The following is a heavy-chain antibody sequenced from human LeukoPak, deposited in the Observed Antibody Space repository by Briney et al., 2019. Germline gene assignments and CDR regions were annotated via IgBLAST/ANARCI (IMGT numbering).Heavy chain of an antibody. V-gene: IGHV4-39*07. D-gene: IGHD4-11*01. J-gene: IGHJ6*03. CDR1: GGSISSSSYY. Sequence: SETLSLTCTVSGGSISSSSYYWGWIRQPPGKGLEWIGSIYYSGSTYYNPSLKSRVTISVDTSKNQFSLKLSSVTAADTAVYYCASKTVTSFYYYYYMDVWGKGTTVTVSS. CDR3: ASKTVTSFYYYYYMDV. CDR2: IYYSGST.